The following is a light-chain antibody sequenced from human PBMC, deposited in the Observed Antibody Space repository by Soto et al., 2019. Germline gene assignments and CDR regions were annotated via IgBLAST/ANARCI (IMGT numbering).Light chain of an antibody. J-gene: IGKJ1*01. Sequence: DIQMTQSPSSLSASVGDRVTITCRASQNIFSYLSWYQHKPGKAPKLLIYAASSLQSGVPSRFSGSGSGTDFTLTISSLQPEDFATYYCQQSYSTPRTFGQGTKVEIK. V-gene: IGKV1-39*01. CDR2: AAS. CDR3: QQSYSTPRT. CDR1: QNIFSY.